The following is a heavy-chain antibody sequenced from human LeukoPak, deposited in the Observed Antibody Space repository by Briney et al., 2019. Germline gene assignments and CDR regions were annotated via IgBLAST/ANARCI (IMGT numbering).Heavy chain of an antibody. CDR1: GFTLNNYW. Sequence: GGSLRLSCAASGFTLNNYWMGWVRQAPGKGLEWVANIKEDGSEKNYVDSVKGRFTISRDNAKNSLYLQMSSLIAADTAVYYCARVMAASVWRSYGSYYYYYYMDVWGKGTTVTVSS. CDR3: ARVMAASVWRSYGSYYYYYYMDV. D-gene: IGHD3-16*01. J-gene: IGHJ6*03. CDR2: IKEDGSEK. V-gene: IGHV3-7*01.